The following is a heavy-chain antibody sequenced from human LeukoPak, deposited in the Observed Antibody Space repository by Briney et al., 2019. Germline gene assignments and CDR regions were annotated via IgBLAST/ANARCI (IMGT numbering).Heavy chain of an antibody. CDR2: ITGTADST. D-gene: IGHD3-22*01. CDR1: GFTISSYA. CDR3: AKATHYYDSIGYSGVFEH. J-gene: IGHJ4*02. V-gene: IGHV3-23*01. Sequence: GGSLRLSCAAYGFTISSYAMSWVRQTPGKGLEWVAAITGTADSTYYADSVQGRFTISRDNSENTLNLQMDSLRAEDAAVYYCAKATHYYDSIGYSGVFEHWGQGALVTLSA.